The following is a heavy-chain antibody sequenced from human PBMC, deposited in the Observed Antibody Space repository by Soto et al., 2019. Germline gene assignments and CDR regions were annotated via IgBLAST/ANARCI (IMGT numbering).Heavy chain of an antibody. V-gene: IGHV4-31*03. CDR1: GGSINSGGYY. J-gene: IGHJ5*02. Sequence: QVQLQESGPGLVKPSQTLSLTCTVSGGSINSGGYYCNWIRQHPGKGLEWVGYIYYSGSTYNNPTLKSRVTISVDTSKNQFSLKLSSVTAADTAVYYCARSVFPWGQGTLVTVSS. CDR2: IYYSGST. CDR3: ARSVFP.